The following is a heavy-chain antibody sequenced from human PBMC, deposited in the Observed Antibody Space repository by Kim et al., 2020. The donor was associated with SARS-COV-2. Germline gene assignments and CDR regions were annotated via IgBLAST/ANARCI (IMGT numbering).Heavy chain of an antibody. V-gene: IGHV3-43*01. J-gene: IGHJ6*02. Sequence: DAVKDRFTISRDNSKNSLYLQMNSLRTEDTALYYCAKVVAAADKGGMDVWGQGTTVTVSS. CDR3: AKVVAAADKGGMDV. D-gene: IGHD6-13*01.